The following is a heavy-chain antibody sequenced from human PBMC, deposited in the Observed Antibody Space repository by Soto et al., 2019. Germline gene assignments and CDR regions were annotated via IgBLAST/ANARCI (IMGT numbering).Heavy chain of an antibody. D-gene: IGHD6-19*01. CDR1: GFTFSRHA. J-gene: IGHJ4*02. CDR2: ISSNGENT. V-gene: IGHV3-64D*06. Sequence: GGSLRLSCSASGFTFSRHAMHWVRQAAGKGLEYLSAISSNGENTYYADSVKGRFTISRDNSKNTLYFQMSSLRPEDTAVYFCVKVIYDSGWYGFYFGYWGQGTLVTVSS. CDR3: VKVIYDSGWYGFYFGY.